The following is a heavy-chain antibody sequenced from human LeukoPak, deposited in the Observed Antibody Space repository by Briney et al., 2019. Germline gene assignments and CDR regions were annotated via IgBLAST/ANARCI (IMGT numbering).Heavy chain of an antibody. V-gene: IGHV1-18*04. CDR1: GYTFTSYG. J-gene: IGHJ4*02. Sequence: ASVKVSCKASGYTFTSYGISWVRQAPGQGLEWMGWISAYNGNTNYAQKLQGRVTMTTDTSTSTAYMELRSLRPDDTAVYYCARDGPSGDIVVVVAATPFDYWGQGTLVTVSS. CDR3: ARDGPSGDIVVVVAATPFDY. CDR2: ISAYNGNT. D-gene: IGHD2-15*01.